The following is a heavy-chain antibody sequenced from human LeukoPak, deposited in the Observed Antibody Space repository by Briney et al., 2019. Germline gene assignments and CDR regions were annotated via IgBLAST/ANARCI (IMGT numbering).Heavy chain of an antibody. J-gene: IGHJ4*02. CDR1: GFTFSSYS. CDR2: ISSSSSYI. CDR3: AKDRLPLHSGSYLDY. Sequence: GGSLRLSCAASGFTFSSYSMNWVRQAPGKGLEWVSSISSSSSYIYYADLVKGRFTISRDNSKNTLYLQMNSLRAEDTAVYYCAKDRLPLHSGSYLDYWGQGTLVTVSS. D-gene: IGHD1-26*01. V-gene: IGHV3-21*01.